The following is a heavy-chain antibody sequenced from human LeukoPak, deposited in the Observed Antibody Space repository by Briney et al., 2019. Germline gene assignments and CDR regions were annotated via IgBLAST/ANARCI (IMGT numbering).Heavy chain of an antibody. V-gene: IGHV4-59*08. CDR1: GGSISSYY. CDR3: ARLLGDPDY. J-gene: IGHJ4*02. CDR2: IYYSGST. Sequence: SETLSLTCTVSGGSISSYYWRWIRQPPGKGLEWIGYIYYSGSTNYNPSLKSRVTISVDTSKNQFSLKLSSVTAADTAVYYCARLLGDPDYWGQGTLVTVSS. D-gene: IGHD3-10*01.